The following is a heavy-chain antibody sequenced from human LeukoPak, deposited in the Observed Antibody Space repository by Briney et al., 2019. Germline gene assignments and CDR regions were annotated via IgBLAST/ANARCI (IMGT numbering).Heavy chain of an antibody. CDR1: GYTFSTYW. V-gene: IGHV5-51*01. CDR3: MRGRGFCSDGMCYDFDY. Sequence: GESLKISCRGSGYTFSTYWIGWVRQMPGKGLEWMVMIYPGDSNIKYSPSFQGQVTISADKSTSTAYLQWSSLKASDTAMYYCMRGRGFCSDGMCYDFDYWGQGTLVTVSS. D-gene: IGHD2-15*01. CDR2: IYPGDSNI. J-gene: IGHJ4*02.